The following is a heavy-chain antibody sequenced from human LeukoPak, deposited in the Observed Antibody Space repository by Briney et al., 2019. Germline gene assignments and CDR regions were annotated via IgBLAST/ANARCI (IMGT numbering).Heavy chain of an antibody. J-gene: IGHJ3*02. CDR1: GFTFDDYA. CDR2: ISWNSGSI. Sequence: GGSLRLSCAASGFTFDDYATHWVRQAPGKGLEWVSGISWNSGSIGYADSAKGRFTISRDNAKNSLYLQMNSLRAEDMALYYCAKASKDSSGYSNDAFDIWGQGTMVTVSS. V-gene: IGHV3-9*03. D-gene: IGHD3-22*01. CDR3: AKASKDSSGYSNDAFDI.